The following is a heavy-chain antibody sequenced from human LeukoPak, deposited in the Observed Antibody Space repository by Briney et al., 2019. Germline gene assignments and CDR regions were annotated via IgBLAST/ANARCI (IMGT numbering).Heavy chain of an antibody. CDR1: GGSISGYF. Sequence: SETLSLTCTVSGGSISGYFWSWIRQPPGKGLEYIGHIHYSGTTNYNPSLKSRVTISLDTSKNQFSLKLSSVTAADTAIYYCARSPAYFFGPDSWGQGTLVTVSS. CDR2: IHYSGTT. V-gene: IGHV4-59*08. D-gene: IGHD2/OR15-2a*01. CDR3: ARSPAYFFGPDS. J-gene: IGHJ5*01.